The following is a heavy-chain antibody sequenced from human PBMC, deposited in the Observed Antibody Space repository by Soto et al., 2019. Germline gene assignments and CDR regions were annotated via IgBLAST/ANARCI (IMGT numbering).Heavy chain of an antibody. V-gene: IGHV1-2*02. J-gene: IGHJ4*02. CDR2: FNPNSGDT. Sequence: QVRLVHSGAEVKKPGASVKVSCKASGYTFTAYSMHWVRQAPGQGLEWNGWFNPNSGDTVYAEKFQGRVTLTRDTSISTAYMELSSLRSADTALYYCAREASAVLALDYGGQGTLVTVSS. CDR1: GYTFTAYS. CDR3: AREASAVLALDY. D-gene: IGHD6-19*01.